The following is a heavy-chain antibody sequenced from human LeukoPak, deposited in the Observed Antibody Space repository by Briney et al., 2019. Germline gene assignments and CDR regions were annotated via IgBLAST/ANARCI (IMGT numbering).Heavy chain of an antibody. Sequence: PSETLSLTCTVSGDSISSGDYYWSWIRQPAGKGLEWIGRISSSGSTNYNPSLKSRVTISVDTSMNQFSLKLSSVTAADTAVYYCARAKYDYVWGSYRYNFDYWGQGTLVTVSS. CDR2: ISSSGST. CDR3: ARAKYDYVWGSYRYNFDY. J-gene: IGHJ4*02. CDR1: GDSISSGDYY. V-gene: IGHV4-61*02. D-gene: IGHD3-16*02.